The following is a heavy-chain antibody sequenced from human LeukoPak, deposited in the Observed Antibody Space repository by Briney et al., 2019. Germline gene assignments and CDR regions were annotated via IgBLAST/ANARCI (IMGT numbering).Heavy chain of an antibody. CDR1: GFTFSSYA. Sequence: PGGSLRLSCAASGFTFSSYAMHWVRQAPGKGLEWVAVISYDGSNKYYADSVKGRFTISRDNSKNTLYLQMNSLRAEDTAVYYCAKSGRDSSTDYFDYWGQGTLVTVSS. J-gene: IGHJ4*02. CDR3: AKSGRDSSTDYFDY. D-gene: IGHD2-2*01. V-gene: IGHV3-30*04. CDR2: ISYDGSNK.